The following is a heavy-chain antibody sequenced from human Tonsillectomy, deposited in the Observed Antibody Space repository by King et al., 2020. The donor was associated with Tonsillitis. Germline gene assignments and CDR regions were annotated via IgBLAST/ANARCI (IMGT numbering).Heavy chain of an antibody. V-gene: IGHV1-46*01. CDR1: GYTFTSYY. CDR3: ARDLDWGSIDAFDI. D-gene: IGHD3/OR15-3a*01. Sequence: VQLVQSGAEVKKPGASVKVSCKSSGYTFTSYYIHWVRQAPGQGLEWMGIINPGGGQTNYAQKFQGRVTMTRDTSTTTVYMELSSLRSEDTAIYYCARDLDWGSIDAFDIWGQGTVVTVSA. J-gene: IGHJ3*02. CDR2: INPGGGQT.